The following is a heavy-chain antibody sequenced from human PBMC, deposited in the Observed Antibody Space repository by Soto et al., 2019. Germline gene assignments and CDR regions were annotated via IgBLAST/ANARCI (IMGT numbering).Heavy chain of an antibody. D-gene: IGHD3-3*01. CDR1: GFTVSSNY. Sequence: GGSLRLSCAASGFTVSSNYMSWVRQAPGKGLEWVSVIYSGGSTYYADSVKGRFTISRDNSKNTLYLQMNSLRAEDTAVYYCARPKGGFLEGLLLAPGGKGPLGTVSS. J-gene: IGHJ4*02. CDR2: IYSGGST. CDR3: ARPKGGFLEGLLLAP. V-gene: IGHV3-66*04.